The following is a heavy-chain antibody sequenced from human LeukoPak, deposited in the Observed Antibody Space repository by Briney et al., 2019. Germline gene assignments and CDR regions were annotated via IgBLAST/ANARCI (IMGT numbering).Heavy chain of an antibody. CDR2: IKQDGSEK. D-gene: IGHD6-13*01. Sequence: PGASLRLSCAASGFTFSSYAMSWVRQAPGKGLEWVANIKQDGSEKYYVDSVKGRFTISRDNAKDSLYLQMNSLRAEDTAVYYCARIAAAGIDYWGQGTLVTVSS. J-gene: IGHJ4*02. CDR1: GFTFSSYA. V-gene: IGHV3-7*03. CDR3: ARIAAAGIDY.